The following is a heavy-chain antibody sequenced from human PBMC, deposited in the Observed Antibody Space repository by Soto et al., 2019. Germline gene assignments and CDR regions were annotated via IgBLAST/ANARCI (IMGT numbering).Heavy chain of an antibody. CDR3: AKDAIPADGIWLMES. CDR2: LLRSGSSA. D-gene: IGHD2-2*02. J-gene: IGHJ5*01. CDR1: GFTVRNYA. Sequence: PGGSLRLSCAASGFTVRNYAMTWARQAPGKGLEWVSSLLRSGSSAYYADSVRGRFTISSDTSANSLYLQMANLRAEDTAIYYCAKDAIPADGIWLMESRGQGTVLTVSS. V-gene: IGHV3-23*01.